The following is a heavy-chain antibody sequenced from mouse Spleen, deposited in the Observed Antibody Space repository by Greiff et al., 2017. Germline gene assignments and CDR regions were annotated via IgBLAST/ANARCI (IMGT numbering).Heavy chain of an antibody. CDR2: INPSNGGT. CDR3: AREGSSYYYGSSYFDY. D-gene: IGHD1-1*01. V-gene: IGHV1-53*01. J-gene: IGHJ2*01. Sequence: VQLQQSGTELVKPGASVKLSCKASGYTFTSYWMHWVKQRPGQGLEWIGNINPSNGGTNYNEKFKSKATLTVDKSSSTAYMQLSSLTSEDSAVYYCAREGSSYYYGSSYFDYWGQGTTLTVSS. CDR1: GYTFTSYW.